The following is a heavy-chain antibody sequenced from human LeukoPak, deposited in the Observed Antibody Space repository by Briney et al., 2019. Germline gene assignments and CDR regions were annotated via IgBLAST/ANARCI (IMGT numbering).Heavy chain of an antibody. CDR3: ARPPGWGFGELFYYFDY. D-gene: IGHD3-10*01. Sequence: PGGSLRLSCAASGFTFSSYWMSWVRQAPGKGLEWEANIKQDGSEKYYVDSVKGRFTISRDNAKNSLYLQMNSLRAEDTAVYYCARPPGWGFGELFYYFDYWGQGTLVTVSS. CDR1: GFTFSSYW. V-gene: IGHV3-7*01. J-gene: IGHJ4*02. CDR2: IKQDGSEK.